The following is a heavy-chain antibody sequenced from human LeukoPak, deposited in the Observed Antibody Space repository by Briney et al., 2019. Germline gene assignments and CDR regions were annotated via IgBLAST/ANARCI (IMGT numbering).Heavy chain of an antibody. D-gene: IGHD6-19*01. Sequence: GGSLRLSCAASGFTFSSYAMNWVRQAPGKGLEWVSSISESGGTTDYADSVKGRFTISRDNSKNTLYLQMNSLRAEDTAVYYCARQWLVNGWGQGTPVTVSS. V-gene: IGHV3-23*01. CDR1: GFTFSSYA. CDR2: ISESGGTT. CDR3: ARQWLVNG. J-gene: IGHJ4*02.